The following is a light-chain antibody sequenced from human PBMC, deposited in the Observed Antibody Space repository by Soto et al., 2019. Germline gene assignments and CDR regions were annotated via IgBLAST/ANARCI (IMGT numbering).Light chain of an antibody. CDR1: QTVLYSSNNKNY. CDR3: HQYYLTPYT. Sequence: DIVMTQSPGSLAVSLGERATINCKSSQTVLYSSNNKNYLAWYQQKPGQPPKLLIYWASTRESGVPDRFSGSGSGTDFTHTISNLQAEDVAVYYCHQYYLTPYTFGQGTKLELK. J-gene: IGKJ2*01. CDR2: WAS. V-gene: IGKV4-1*01.